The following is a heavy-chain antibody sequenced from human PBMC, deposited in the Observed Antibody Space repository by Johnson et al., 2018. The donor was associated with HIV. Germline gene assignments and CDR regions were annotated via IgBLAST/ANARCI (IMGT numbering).Heavy chain of an antibody. V-gene: IGHV3-7*01. CDR3: ARLGIAAARGAFDI. CDR2: IKQDGSEK. CDR1: DFTVGSIY. D-gene: IGHD6-13*01. Sequence: VQLVESGGGLVQPGGSLRLSCAASDFTVGSIYMSWVRQAPGKGLEWVANIKQDGSEKYYVDSVKGRFTISRDNAKNSLYLQMNSLRAEDTAVYYCARLGIAAARGAFDIWGQGTMVTVSS. J-gene: IGHJ3*02.